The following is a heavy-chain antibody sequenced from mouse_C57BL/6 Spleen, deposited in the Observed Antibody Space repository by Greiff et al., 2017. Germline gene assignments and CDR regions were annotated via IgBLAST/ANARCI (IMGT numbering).Heavy chain of an antibody. CDR3: TGPSTVVARTFYFDV. J-gene: IGHJ1*03. CDR2: IRLKSDNYAT. CDR1: GFTFSNYW. Sequence: EVKLQESGGGLVQPGGSMKLSCVASGFTFSNYWMNWVRQSPEKGLEWVAQIRLKSDNYATHYAESVKGRFTISRDDSKSSVYLQMNNLRAEDTGIYYCTGPSTVVARTFYFDVWGTGTTVTVSS. D-gene: IGHD1-1*01. V-gene: IGHV6-3*01.